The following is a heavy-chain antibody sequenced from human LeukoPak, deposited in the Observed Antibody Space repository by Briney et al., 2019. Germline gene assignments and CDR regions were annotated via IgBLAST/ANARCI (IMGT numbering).Heavy chain of an antibody. Sequence: PSETLSLTCAVYGGSFSGYYWSWIRQPPGKGLEWIGEINHSGSANYNPPLKSRVTISVDTSKNQFSLKLSSVTAADTAVYYCARGRGSGWYFYYYMDVWGKGTTVTVSS. CDR2: INHSGSA. D-gene: IGHD6-19*01. CDR3: ARGRGSGWYFYYYMDV. V-gene: IGHV4-34*01. J-gene: IGHJ6*03. CDR1: GGSFSGYY.